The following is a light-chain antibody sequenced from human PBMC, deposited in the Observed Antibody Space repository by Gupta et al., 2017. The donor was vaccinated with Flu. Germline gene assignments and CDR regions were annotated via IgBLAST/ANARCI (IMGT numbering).Light chain of an antibody. Sequence: QSVLTQPPSASGTPGQTVTISCSGSSSNIGSNTVSWYQQLPGTAPKLLIYNNSQRPSGVPDRFSGSKSGTSASLAISGLQSEEEAEYFCAAWDDSLNGRVVFGGGTKVTVL. CDR1: SSNIGSNT. CDR3: AAWDDSLNGRVV. J-gene: IGLJ2*01. V-gene: IGLV1-44*01. CDR2: NNS.